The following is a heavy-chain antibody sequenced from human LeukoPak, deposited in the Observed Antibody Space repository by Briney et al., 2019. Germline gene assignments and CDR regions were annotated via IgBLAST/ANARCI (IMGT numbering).Heavy chain of an antibody. CDR2: INSDGSGT. D-gene: IGHD3-22*01. J-gene: IGHJ4*02. Sequence: GSLRLSCAASGFIFSSYWMHWVRQAPGKGLVWVSRINSDGSGTSYADSVKGRFTISRDNAKNTLYLQMNSLRAEDTAVYYCARTGLTSGGYQSFDYWGQGALVTVSS. CDR1: GFIFSSYW. CDR3: ARTGLTSGGYQSFDY. V-gene: IGHV3-74*01.